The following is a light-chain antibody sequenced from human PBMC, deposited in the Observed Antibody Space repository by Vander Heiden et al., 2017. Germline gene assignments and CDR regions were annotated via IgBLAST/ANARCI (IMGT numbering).Light chain of an antibody. V-gene: IGKV1-5*01. Sequence: DIDMTQSSSALSASVEDRVTISCRDSQSITTWLAWYQQKPGKAPKLLIYDASNLQSGVPSRFSGSGSGTDFSLTISSLQPDDFATYYCQQYSIDSPTFGQGTKVEI. CDR3: QQYSIDSPT. CDR2: DAS. CDR1: QSITTW. J-gene: IGKJ1*01.